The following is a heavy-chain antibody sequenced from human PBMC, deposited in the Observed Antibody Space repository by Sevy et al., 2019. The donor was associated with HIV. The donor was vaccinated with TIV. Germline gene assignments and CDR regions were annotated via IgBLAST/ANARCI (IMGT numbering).Heavy chain of an antibody. CDR3: AGENAWGRGYS. J-gene: IGHJ4*02. CDR2: IYYNGHI. V-gene: IGHV4-59*08. Sequence: SETVSLTCTVSGGSITSLYWNWIRQHPGKGLEWIGNIYYNGHINYNPSLKSRVTLSLDTSKNQFSLRLSSVTAADTAMYYCAGENAWGRGYSWGQGTLVTVSS. D-gene: IGHD1-26*01. CDR1: GGSITSLY.